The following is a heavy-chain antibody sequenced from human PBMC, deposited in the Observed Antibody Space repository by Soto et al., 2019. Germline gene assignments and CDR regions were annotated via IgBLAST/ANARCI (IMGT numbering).Heavy chain of an antibody. CDR3: ARAKKGIAAAENWFDP. D-gene: IGHD6-13*01. Sequence: QVQLQESGPGLVKPSQTLSLTCTVSGGSISSGGYYWSWIRQHPGKGLEWIGYIYYSGSTYYNPSLKSRVTISVDTSKNKFSLKLSAVTAADTAVYYCARAKKGIAAAENWFDPWGQGNLVTVYS. CDR1: GGSISSGGYY. V-gene: IGHV4-31*03. J-gene: IGHJ5*02. CDR2: IYYSGST.